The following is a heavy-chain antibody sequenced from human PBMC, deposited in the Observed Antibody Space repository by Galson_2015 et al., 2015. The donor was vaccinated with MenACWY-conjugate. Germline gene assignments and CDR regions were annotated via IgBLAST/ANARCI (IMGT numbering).Heavy chain of an antibody. CDR1: GGSISTYY. J-gene: IGHJ4*02. Sequence: ETLSLTCTVSGGSISTYYWSWIRQPPGKGLEWIGYIYYSGGTNYNPSLKSRVTISVDTSKNQFSLKLSSVTAADTAVYYCARSLGSGSYYLSFDYWGQGTLVTVSS. CDR2: IYYSGGT. CDR3: ARSLGSGSYYLSFDY. D-gene: IGHD3-10*01. V-gene: IGHV4-59*08.